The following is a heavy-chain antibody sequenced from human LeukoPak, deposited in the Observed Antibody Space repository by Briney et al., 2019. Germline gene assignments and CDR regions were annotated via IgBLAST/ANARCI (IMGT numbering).Heavy chain of an antibody. CDR1: GYTFTSYG. D-gene: IGHD5-18*01. CDR3: ARAEVGIQLWSDAFDI. J-gene: IGHJ3*02. V-gene: IGHV1-18*01. CDR2: ISAYNGKK. Sequence: ASXXVSCKASGYTFTSYGISWVRQAPGQGLEWMGGISAYNGKKKYEKKLQGRVTITTEKSTRKAYMEMRSLRSDDTAVYYCARAEVGIQLWSDAFDIWGQGTMVTVSS.